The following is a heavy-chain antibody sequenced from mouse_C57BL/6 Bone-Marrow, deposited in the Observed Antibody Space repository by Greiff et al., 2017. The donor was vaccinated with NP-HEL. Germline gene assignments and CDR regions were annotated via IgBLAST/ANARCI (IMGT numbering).Heavy chain of an antibody. CDR3: ARWRFITTVVWYFDV. CDR1: GYTFTSYW. CDR2: IDPSDSYT. J-gene: IGHJ1*03. V-gene: IGHV1-59*01. D-gene: IGHD1-1*01. Sequence: QVQLKQPGAELVRPGTSVKLSCKASGYTFTSYWMHWVKQRPGQGLEWIGVIDPSDSYTNYNQKFKGKATLTVDTSSSTAYMQLSSLTSEDSAVYYCARWRFITTVVWYFDVWGTGTTVTVSS.